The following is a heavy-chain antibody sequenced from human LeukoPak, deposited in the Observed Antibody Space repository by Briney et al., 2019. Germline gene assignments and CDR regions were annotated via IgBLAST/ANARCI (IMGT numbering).Heavy chain of an antibody. CDR2: IYYSGST. CDR1: GGPISSYY. J-gene: IGHJ4*02. D-gene: IGHD5-18*01. V-gene: IGHV4-59*08. Sequence: SETLSLTCTVSGGPISSYYWSWIRQPPGKGLEWIGYIYYSGSTNYNPSLKSRVTISVDTSKNQFSLKLSSVTAADTAVYYCARYTAMGTTNFDYWGQGTLVTVSS. CDR3: ARYTAMGTTNFDY.